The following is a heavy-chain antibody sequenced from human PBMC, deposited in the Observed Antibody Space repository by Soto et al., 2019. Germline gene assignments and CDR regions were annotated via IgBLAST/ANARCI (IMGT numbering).Heavy chain of an antibody. J-gene: IGHJ6*02. CDR3: ARTPGITGTTLAYYYGMDV. CDR1: GFSLSTSGMC. CDR2: IDWDDDK. Sequence: SCPTLVNPTQTLTLTCTFSGFSLSTSGMCXSWIRQPPGKALEWLALIDWDDDKYYSTSLKTRLTISKDTSKNQVVLTMTNMDPVDTATYYCARTPGITGTTLAYYYGMDVWGQGTTVTVSS. V-gene: IGHV2-70*01. D-gene: IGHD1-7*01.